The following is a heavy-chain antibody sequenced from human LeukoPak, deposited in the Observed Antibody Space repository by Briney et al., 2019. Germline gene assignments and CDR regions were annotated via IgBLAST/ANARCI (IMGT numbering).Heavy chain of an antibody. CDR1: GYTFTGYY. D-gene: IGHD2-15*01. J-gene: IGHJ3*02. V-gene: IGHV1-2*04. Sequence: ASVKVSCKASGYTFTGYYMHWVRQAPGQGLEWMGWINPNSGGTNYAQKFQGWVTMTRDTSISTAHMELSRLRSDDTAVYYCARDYYGYCSGGSCFEASDAFDIWGQGTMVTVSS. CDR2: INPNSGGT. CDR3: ARDYYGYCSGGSCFEASDAFDI.